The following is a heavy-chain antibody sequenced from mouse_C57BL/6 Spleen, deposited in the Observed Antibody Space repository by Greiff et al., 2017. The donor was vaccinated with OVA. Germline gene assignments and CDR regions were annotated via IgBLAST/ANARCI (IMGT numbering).Heavy chain of an antibody. J-gene: IGHJ3*01. CDR3: TTGGYSPFAY. Sequence: VQLQQSGAELVRPGASVKLSCTASGFNIKDDYMHWVQQSPEQGLEWIGWIDPENGDTEYASKFQGKATITADTSSNTAYLQLSSLTSEYTAVYYCTTGGYSPFAYWGQGTLVTVSA. CDR1: GFNIKDDY. CDR2: IDPENGDT. D-gene: IGHD2-3*01. V-gene: IGHV14-4*01.